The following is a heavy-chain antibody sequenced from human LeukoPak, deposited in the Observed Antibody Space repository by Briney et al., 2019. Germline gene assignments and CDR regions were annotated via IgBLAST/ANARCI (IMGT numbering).Heavy chain of an antibody. Sequence: ASVKVSCKVSGYTLTELSMHWVRQAPGKGLEWMGGFDPEDGETIYAQKFQGRVTMTEDTSTDTVYMELSSLRSEDTAVYYCGTVAPSSWWYWVDPWGQGTLVTVSS. J-gene: IGHJ5*02. D-gene: IGHD6-19*01. CDR3: GTVAPSSWWYWVDP. CDR2: FDPEDGET. V-gene: IGHV1-24*01. CDR1: GYTLTELS.